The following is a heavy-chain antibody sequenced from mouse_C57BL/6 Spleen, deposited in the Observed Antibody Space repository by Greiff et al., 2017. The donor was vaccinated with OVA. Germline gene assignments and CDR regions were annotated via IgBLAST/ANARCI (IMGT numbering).Heavy chain of an antibody. CDR2: IRSKSNNYAT. J-gene: IGHJ4*01. CDR3: VRQHDDAMDY. Sequence: EVQLVESGGGLVQPKGSLKLSCAASGFSFNTYAMNWVRQAPGKGLEWVARIRSKSNNYATYYADSVKDRFTISRDDSESMLYLQMNDLKAEDTAMYYCVRQHDDAMDYWGQGTSVTVSS. CDR1: GFSFNTYA. V-gene: IGHV10-1*01.